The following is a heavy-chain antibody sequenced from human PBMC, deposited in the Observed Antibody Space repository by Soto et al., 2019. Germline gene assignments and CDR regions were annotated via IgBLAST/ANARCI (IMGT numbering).Heavy chain of an antibody. CDR2: INPNSGGT. CDR3: AREGSSGLQLYYYGMDV. D-gene: IGHD3-10*01. CDR1: GYTFTGYY. V-gene: IGHV1-2*04. Sequence: ASVKVCCKASGYTFTGYYMHWVRQAPGRGLEWMGWINPNSGGTNYAQKFQGWVTMTRDTSISTAYMELSRLRSDDTAVYYCAREGSSGLQLYYYGMDVWGQGTTVTVSS. J-gene: IGHJ6*02.